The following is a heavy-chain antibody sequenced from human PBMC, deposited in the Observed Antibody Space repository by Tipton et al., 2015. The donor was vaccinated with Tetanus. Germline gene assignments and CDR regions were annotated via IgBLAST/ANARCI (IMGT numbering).Heavy chain of an antibody. CDR1: GGSISSSSYY. D-gene: IGHD1-26*01. CDR3: ARHEGRGAPDNWVDP. V-gene: IGHV4-39*01. Sequence: TLSLTCTVSGGSISSSSYYWGWIRQPPGKGLEWIGSIYYSGSTYYNPSLKSRVTISVDTSKNQFSLKLSSGTAADTAVYYCARHEGRGAPDNWVDPRVQGALVAVSS. CDR2: IYYSGST. J-gene: IGHJ5*02.